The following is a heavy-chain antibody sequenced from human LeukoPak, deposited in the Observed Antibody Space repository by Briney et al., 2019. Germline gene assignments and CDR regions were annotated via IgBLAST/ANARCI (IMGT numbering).Heavy chain of an antibody. Sequence: GGSLRLSCAASGFTFSSYAMSWVRQAPGKGLEWVSAISGSGGSTYYADSVKGRFTISRDNSKNTLYLQMNSLRAEDTAVYYCAKDPHYYDSSGYDYWGQGTLVTVSS. CDR2: ISGSGGST. V-gene: IGHV3-23*01. D-gene: IGHD3-22*01. CDR3: AKDPHYYDSSGYDY. CDR1: GFTFSSYA. J-gene: IGHJ4*02.